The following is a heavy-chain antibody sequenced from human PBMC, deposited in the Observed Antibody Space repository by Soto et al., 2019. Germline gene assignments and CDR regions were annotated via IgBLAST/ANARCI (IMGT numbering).Heavy chain of an antibody. J-gene: IGHJ6*02. V-gene: IGHV3-13*01. D-gene: IGHD2-15*01. CDR3: ARAGSGGSSAYYYYGMDV. CDR1: GFTFSSYD. CDR2: IGTAGNT. Sequence: QSGGSLRLSCAASGFTFSSYDMHWVRQATGKGLEWVSAIGTAGNTYYPGSVKGRFTISRENAKNSLYLQMNSLRAGDTAVYYCARAGSGGSSAYYYYGMDVWGQGTTVTVSS.